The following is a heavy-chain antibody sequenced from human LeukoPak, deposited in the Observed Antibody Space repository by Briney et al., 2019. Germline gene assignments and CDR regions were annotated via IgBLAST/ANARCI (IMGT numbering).Heavy chain of an antibody. D-gene: IGHD3-10*01. CDR1: GYDSKRYS. CDR2: ITSSSSSI. CDR3: TRGGSYFEK. J-gene: IGHJ4*02. V-gene: IGHV3-48*02. Sequence: GESLRLSCVGSGYDSKRYSMNWVRQAPGKGLEWIAYITSSSSSIFYAASVRGRFTISRDNARNSLWLQMNSLRDEDTAVYYCTRGGSYFEKWGQGSLVTV.